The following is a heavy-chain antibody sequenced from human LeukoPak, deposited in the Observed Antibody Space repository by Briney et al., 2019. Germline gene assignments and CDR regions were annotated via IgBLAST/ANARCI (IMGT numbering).Heavy chain of an antibody. CDR1: GFTFSSYA. CDR3: AKLGGQELHNYYVAV. CDR2: IIHSGEST. J-gene: IGHJ6*03. V-gene: IGHV3-23*01. D-gene: IGHD3-16*01. Sequence: GGSLRLSCAASGFTFSSYAMSWVRQAPGKGLEWVSGIIHSGESTYYANFAKGRFTISRDNSNNTLYLQMNSLRAEDTAVYYCAKLGGQELHNYYVAVCGKGTTVAVSS.